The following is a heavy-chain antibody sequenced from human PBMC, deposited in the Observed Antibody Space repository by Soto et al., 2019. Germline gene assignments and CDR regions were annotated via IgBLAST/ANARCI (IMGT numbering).Heavy chain of an antibody. CDR1: GGSFSGYY. V-gene: IGHV4-34*01. D-gene: IGHD3-16*02. CDR2: INHSGST. CDR3: ARTRPGGITFGGVIVT. J-gene: IGHJ5*02. Sequence: QVQLQQWGAGLLKPSETLSLTCAVYGGSFSGYYWSWIRQPPGKGLEWIGEINHSGSTNYNPSLKSRVTISVDTPKNQFSLKLSSVTAANTAVYYCARTRPGGITFGGVIVTWGQGTMVTVSS.